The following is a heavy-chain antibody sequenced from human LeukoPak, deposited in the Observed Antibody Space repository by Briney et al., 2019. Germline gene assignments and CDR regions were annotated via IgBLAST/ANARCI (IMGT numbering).Heavy chain of an antibody. V-gene: IGHV3-21*01. CDR2: ISSSSSYI. D-gene: IGHD2-2*01. J-gene: IGHJ3*02. CDR3: ARVLKGVVVPARYGNGAFDI. Sequence: GGSLRLSCAASGFPFTNAWMDWARQAPGKGLEWVSSISSSSSYIYYADSVKGRFTISRDNAKNSLYLQMNSLRAEDTAVYYCARVLKGVVVPARYGNGAFDIWGQGTMVTVSS. CDR1: GFPFTNAW.